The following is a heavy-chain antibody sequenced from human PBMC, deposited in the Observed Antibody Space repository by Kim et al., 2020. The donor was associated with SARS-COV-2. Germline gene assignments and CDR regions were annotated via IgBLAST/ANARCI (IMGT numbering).Heavy chain of an antibody. CDR2: IWYDGSNK. J-gene: IGHJ3*02. CDR3: ARDIGITIVGATFAFDI. V-gene: IGHV3-33*01. CDR1: GFTFSSYG. Sequence: GGSLRLSCAASGFTFSSYGMHWVRQAPGKGLEWVAVIWYDGSNKYYADSVKGRFTISRDNSKNTLYLQMNSLRAEDTAVYYCARDIGITIVGATFAFDIWGQGTMVTVSS. D-gene: IGHD1-26*01.